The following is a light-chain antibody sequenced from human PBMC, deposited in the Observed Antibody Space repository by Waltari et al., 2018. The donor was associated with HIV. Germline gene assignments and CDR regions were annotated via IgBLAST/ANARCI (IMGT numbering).Light chain of an antibody. J-gene: IGLJ2*01. CDR3: TSYVDNYHVF. CDR1: SNDVGAYDH. Sequence: QSALTPPPSASGSPGQSVTISCTGTSNDVGAYDHVSWYQQHPGRAPKLLIYEVPKRPSGVPDRFSGSKSGNTASLTVSGLQAEDDGHYYCTSYVDNYHVFFGGGTKLTVL. CDR2: EVP. V-gene: IGLV2-8*01.